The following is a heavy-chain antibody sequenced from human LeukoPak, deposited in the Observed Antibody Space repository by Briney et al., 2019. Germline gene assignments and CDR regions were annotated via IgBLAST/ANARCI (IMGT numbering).Heavy chain of an antibody. Sequence: SETLSLTCTVSGGSISSSSYYWGWIRQPPGKGLEWIGSIYYSGSTYYNPSLKSRVTISVDTSKNQFSLKLSSVAAADTAVYYCARDNPPSPYYYYGMDVWGQGTTVTVSS. V-gene: IGHV4-39*07. J-gene: IGHJ6*02. CDR2: IYYSGST. CDR1: GGSISSSSYY. CDR3: ARDNPPSPYYYYGMDV.